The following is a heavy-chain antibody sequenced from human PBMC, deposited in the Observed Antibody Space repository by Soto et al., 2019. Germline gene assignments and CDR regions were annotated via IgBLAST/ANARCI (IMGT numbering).Heavy chain of an antibody. CDR1: GYSISSSDL. CDR2: IYYSGTT. V-gene: IGHV4-28*01. CDR3: ARREIQGPIDY. D-gene: IGHD1-26*01. J-gene: IGHJ4*02. Sequence: SETLSLTCAVSGYSISSSDLWGWIRQPPGKGLEWIGYIYYSGTTYYNPSLKSRVTMSVDTSKNQFSLKLTSVTAVDTAVYYCARREIQGPIDYWGQGTLVTVSS.